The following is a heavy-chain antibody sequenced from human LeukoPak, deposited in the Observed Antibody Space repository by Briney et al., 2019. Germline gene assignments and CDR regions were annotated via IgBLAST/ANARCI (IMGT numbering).Heavy chain of an antibody. CDR3: ARDHWLFSSKTWYYYGMDV. Sequence: SETLSLTCVVSGGSISPYYWSWIRQSPGKGLEWIGYIDPSGSASYNPSLKSRVTIFVDTSKNLVSLILTSASASDTAIYYCARDHWLFSSKTWYYYGMDVWGQGTTVTVSS. V-gene: IGHV4-59*01. J-gene: IGHJ6*02. D-gene: IGHD3-9*01. CDR1: GGSISPYY. CDR2: IDPSGSA.